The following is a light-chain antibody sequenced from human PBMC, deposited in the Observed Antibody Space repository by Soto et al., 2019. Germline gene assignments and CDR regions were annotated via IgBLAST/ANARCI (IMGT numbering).Light chain of an antibody. CDR1: QSVSGY. V-gene: IGKV3-11*01. CDR2: DAS. Sequence: EIVLTQSPATLSLSPGHRATLSCRASQSVSGYLAWYQQKPGQAPRLLIDDASNSATGIPARFSGSGSGTDFTLTIPSLAPEDSAVYYCQQPSNWRSTFGGGTKVE. CDR3: QQPSNWRST. J-gene: IGKJ4*01.